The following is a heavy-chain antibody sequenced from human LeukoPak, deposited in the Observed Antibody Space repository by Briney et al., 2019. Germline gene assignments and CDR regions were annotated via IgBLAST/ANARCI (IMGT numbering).Heavy chain of an antibody. CDR1: GGSISSISYY. D-gene: IGHD7-27*01. Sequence: PSETLSLTCTVSGGSISSISYYWGWIRQPPGKGLVWIGIISSTGNTYYSPSLKSRLAISVDTSKNHFSLKLTSVTAADTAVFYCARLHWGSGGSGSFDFWGQGTLVTVSS. V-gene: IGHV4-39*02. CDR3: ARLHWGSGGSGSFDF. CDR2: ISSTGNT. J-gene: IGHJ4*02.